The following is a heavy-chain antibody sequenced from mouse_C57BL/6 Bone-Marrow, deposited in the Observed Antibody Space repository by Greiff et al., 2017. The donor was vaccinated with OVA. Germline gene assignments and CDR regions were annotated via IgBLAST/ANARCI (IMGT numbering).Heavy chain of an antibody. D-gene: IGHD1-1*01. CDR3: AKTGFITTVVATLDWYFDV. J-gene: IGHJ1*03. CDR2: IWSGGST. Sequence: QVQLQQSGPGLVQPSQSLSITCTVSGFSLTSYGVHWVRQPPGKGLEWLGVIWSGGSTDYNAAFIYRLSISKDNSKSQVFFKMNSLQADDTAIYYCAKTGFITTVVATLDWYFDVWGTGTTVTVSS. V-gene: IGHV2-4*01. CDR1: GFSLTSYG.